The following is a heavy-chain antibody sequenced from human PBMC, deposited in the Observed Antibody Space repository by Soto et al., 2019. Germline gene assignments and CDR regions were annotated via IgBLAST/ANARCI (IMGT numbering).Heavy chain of an antibody. CDR2: IYHSGST. CDR1: SGSISSSNW. J-gene: IGHJ4*02. Sequence: PSETLSLTCAVSSGSISSSNWWSWVRQPPGKGLEWIGEIYHSGSTNYNPSLKSRVTISVDKSKNQFSLKLSSVTAADTAVYYCARVGAAAGTTFIDYWGQGTLVTVSS. D-gene: IGHD6-13*01. CDR3: ARVGAAAGTTFIDY. V-gene: IGHV4-4*02.